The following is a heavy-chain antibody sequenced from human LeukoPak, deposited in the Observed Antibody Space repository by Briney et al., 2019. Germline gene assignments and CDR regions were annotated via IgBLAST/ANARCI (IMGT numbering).Heavy chain of an antibody. CDR1: GGSFSGYY. J-gene: IGHJ6*03. D-gene: IGHD3-9*01. CDR3: ARASRYYDILTGYYKGYYYYMDV. CDR2: INHSGST. V-gene: IGHV4-34*01. Sequence: SETLSLTCAAYGGSFSGYYWSWIRQPPGKGLEWIGEINHSGSTNYNPSLKSRVTISVDTSKNQFSLKLSSVTAADTAVYYCARASRYYDILTGYYKGYYYYMDVWGKGTTVTVSS.